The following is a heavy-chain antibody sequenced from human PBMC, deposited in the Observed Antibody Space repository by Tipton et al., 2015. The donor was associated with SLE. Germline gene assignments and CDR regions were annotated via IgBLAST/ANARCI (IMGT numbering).Heavy chain of an antibody. D-gene: IGHD2-8*01. CDR1: GGSLSIGYYY. CDR2: VYASGST. CDR3: ARHRYSTSMQVDS. V-gene: IGHV4-61*02. J-gene: IGHJ5*01. Sequence: TLSLTCSVSGGSLSIGYYYWSWIRQPAGKGLEWIGRVYASGSTHYNPSLNSRVIIAVDTSKNQFSLKLSSVTAADTAVYYCARHRYSTSMQVDSWGHGTLVTVSS.